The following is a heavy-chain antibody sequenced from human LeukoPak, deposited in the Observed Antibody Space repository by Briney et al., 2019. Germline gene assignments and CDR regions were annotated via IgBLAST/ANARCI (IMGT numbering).Heavy chain of an antibody. CDR3: ARGMVVVPAAHYYYYCMDV. Sequence: GASVKVSCKASGYAFTGYYMHWVRQAPGQGLEWMGWIDPHSGGTSFAQKFQGRVTMTRDTSISTAYMELSRLRSDDTAVYYCARGMVVVPAAHYYYYCMDVWGKGTTVTVSS. CDR2: IDPHSGGT. V-gene: IGHV1-2*02. D-gene: IGHD2-2*01. J-gene: IGHJ6*03. CDR1: GYAFTGYY.